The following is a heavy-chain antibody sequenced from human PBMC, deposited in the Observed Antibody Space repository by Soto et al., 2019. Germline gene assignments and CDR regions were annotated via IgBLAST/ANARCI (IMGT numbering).Heavy chain of an antibody. CDR2: ISYSGST. CDR3: ARHDNMTLGSQYLDS. CDR1: GGSISSSYYY. J-gene: IGHJ4*02. D-gene: IGHD1-1*01. V-gene: IGHV4-39*07. Sequence: PSETLSLTCTVSGGSISSSYYYWGWIRQPPGKGLEWIGSISYSGSTYYNPSLKTRVTISVDTSKNQFSLKLSSVTAADTALYFCARHDNMTLGSQYLDSWGPGTLVTVSS.